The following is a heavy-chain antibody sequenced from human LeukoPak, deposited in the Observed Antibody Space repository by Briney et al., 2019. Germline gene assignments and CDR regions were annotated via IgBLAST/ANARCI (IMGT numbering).Heavy chain of an antibody. Sequence: PGGSLRLSSAASGFTFSSYAMSWVRQAPGKGLEWVSAISGSGGSTYYADSVKGRFTISRDNSKNTLYLQVNSLRAEDTAVCYLAKAHSGEFWSGYWAGYYFDYWRQGTLVSVSS. J-gene: IGHJ4*02. V-gene: IGHV3-23*01. CDR2: ISGSGGST. CDR1: GFTFSSYA. D-gene: IGHD3-3*01. CDR3: AKAHSGEFWSGYWAGYYFDY.